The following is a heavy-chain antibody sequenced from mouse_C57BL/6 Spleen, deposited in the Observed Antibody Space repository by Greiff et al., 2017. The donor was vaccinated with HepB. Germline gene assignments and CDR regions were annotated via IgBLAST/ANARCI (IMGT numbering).Heavy chain of an antibody. CDR2: ISYDGSN. Sequence: EVKLQESGPGLVKPSQSLSLTCSVTGYSITSDYYWYWIRQLPGNKMEWMGYISYDGSNNYNPSLKNRISITRDTSKNQLFLKLNSVTTEDTATYYCAREVDYWGQGTTLTVSS. J-gene: IGHJ2*01. CDR1: GYSITSDYY. CDR3: AREVDY. V-gene: IGHV3-6*01.